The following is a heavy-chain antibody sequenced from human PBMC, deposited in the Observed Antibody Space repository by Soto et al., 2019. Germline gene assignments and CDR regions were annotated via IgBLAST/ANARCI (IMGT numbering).Heavy chain of an antibody. V-gene: IGHV1-18*01. J-gene: IGHJ5*02. CDR2: INAYNGNT. CDR1: GYTFTSYG. Sequence: ASVKVSCKASGYTFTSYGISWVRQAPGQGLEWMGWINAYNGNTNDAQNFQGRVTMTTDTSTSTAYMELRSLRSDDTAVYYCARDREPLDYYDYNNWFDPWGQGTLVTVSS. D-gene: IGHD3-22*01. CDR3: ARDREPLDYYDYNNWFDP.